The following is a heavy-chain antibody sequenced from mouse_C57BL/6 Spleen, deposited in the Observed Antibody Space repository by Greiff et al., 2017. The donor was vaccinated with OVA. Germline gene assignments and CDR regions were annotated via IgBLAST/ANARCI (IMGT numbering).Heavy chain of an antibody. CDR1: GFNIKDDY. CDR2: IDPENGDT. Sequence: VQLQQSGAELVRPGASVKLSCTASGFNIKDDYMHWVKQRPEQGLEWIGWIDPENGDTAYASKFQGKATITADTSSNTAYLQLSSLTSEDTAVYYCTTYGSSYGGYFDVWGTGTTVTVSS. D-gene: IGHD1-1*01. J-gene: IGHJ1*03. CDR3: TTYGSSYGGYFDV. V-gene: IGHV14-4*01.